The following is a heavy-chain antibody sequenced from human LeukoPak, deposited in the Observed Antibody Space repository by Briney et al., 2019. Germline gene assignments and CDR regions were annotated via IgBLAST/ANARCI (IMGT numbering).Heavy chain of an antibody. J-gene: IGHJ1*01. CDR3: AKPSGSYYRSDFQH. Sequence: GGSLRLSCAASGFTVSSNYMSWVRQAPGKGLEWVSVIYSGGSTYYADSVKGRFTISRDNSKKTLYLQMNSLRAEDTAVYYCAKPSGSYYRSDFQHWGQGTLVTVSS. D-gene: IGHD1-26*01. CDR2: IYSGGST. V-gene: IGHV3-53*01. CDR1: GFTVSSNY.